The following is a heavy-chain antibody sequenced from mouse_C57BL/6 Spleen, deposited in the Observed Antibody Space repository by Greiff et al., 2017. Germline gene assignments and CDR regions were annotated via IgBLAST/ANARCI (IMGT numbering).Heavy chain of an antibody. CDR3: ARGLITTVVAEYFDV. CDR1: GYTFTSYW. J-gene: IGHJ1*03. V-gene: IGHV1-64*01. D-gene: IGHD1-1*01. Sequence: QVHVKQSGAELVKPGASVKLSCKASGYTFTSYWMHWVKQRPGQGLEWIGMIHPNSGSTNYNEKFKSKATLTVDKSSSTAYMQLSSLTSEDSAVYYCARGLITTVVAEYFDVWGTGTTVTVSS. CDR2: IHPNSGST.